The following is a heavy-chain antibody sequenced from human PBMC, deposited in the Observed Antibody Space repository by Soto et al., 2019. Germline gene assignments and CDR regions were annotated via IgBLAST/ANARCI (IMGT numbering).Heavy chain of an antibody. CDR2: IIPIFGTA. J-gene: IGHJ3*02. CDR1: GGPFSSYA. CDR3: ARVQVLDYGSLGAFDI. D-gene: IGHD4-17*01. Sequence: QVQLVQSGAEVKKPGSSVKVSCKASGGPFSSYAISWVRQAPGQGLEWVGGIIPIFGTANYAQKFQGRVTITADESTSTAYMELSSLRSEDTAVYYCARVQVLDYGSLGAFDIWGQGTMVTVSS. V-gene: IGHV1-69*01.